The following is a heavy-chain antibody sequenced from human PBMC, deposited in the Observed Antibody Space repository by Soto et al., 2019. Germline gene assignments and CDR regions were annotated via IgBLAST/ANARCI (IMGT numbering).Heavy chain of an antibody. CDR2: IPGSGGYT. D-gene: IGHD3-9*01. CDR3: ARVVRYFDTPYGMDV. CDR1: GFTFRNYG. Sequence: PGGSLRLSCAVSGFTFRNYGMHWVRQAPGKGLEWVAVIPGSGGYTYYADSVKGRFTISRDNSKNTLFLQMNSLRAEDTAEYYCARVVRYFDTPYGMDVWGQGTTVTVSS. V-gene: IGHV3-23*01. J-gene: IGHJ6*02.